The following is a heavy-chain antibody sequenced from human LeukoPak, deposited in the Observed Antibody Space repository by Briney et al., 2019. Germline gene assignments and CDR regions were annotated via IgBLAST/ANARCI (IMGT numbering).Heavy chain of an antibody. CDR2: IRSKVNSYAT. CDR3: TRRYCSGDSCYGGYYYGMDV. D-gene: IGHD2-15*01. Sequence: PGGSPTLSCAASGFTFSGSTMHWARQASGKGMEWVGRIRSKVNSYATVYAASVQGRLTISRDDSKNTAYLQMNSLKTEDTGVYFCTRRYCSGDSCYGGYYYGMDVWGQGNTVTVSS. CDR1: GFTFSGST. J-gene: IGHJ6*02. V-gene: IGHV3-73*01.